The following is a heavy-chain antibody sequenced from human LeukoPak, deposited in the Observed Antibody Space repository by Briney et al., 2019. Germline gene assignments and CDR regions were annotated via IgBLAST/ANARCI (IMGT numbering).Heavy chain of an antibody. Sequence: SETLSLTCTVSGGPISSSSYYWGWIRQPPGKGLEWIGSIYYSGSTYYNPSLKSRVTISVDTSKNQFSLKLSSVTAADTAVYYCARLSYCSSTSCYWRVYYYGMDVWGQGTTVTVSS. V-gene: IGHV4-39*01. CDR2: IYYSGST. CDR1: GGPISSSSYY. J-gene: IGHJ6*02. CDR3: ARLSYCSSTSCYWRVYYYGMDV. D-gene: IGHD2-2*01.